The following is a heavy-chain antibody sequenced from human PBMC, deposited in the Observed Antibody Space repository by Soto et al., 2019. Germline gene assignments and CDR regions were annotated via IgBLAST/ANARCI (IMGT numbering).Heavy chain of an antibody. J-gene: IGHJ4*02. CDR3: ARESEDRTSNFDY. Sequence: GGSLRLSCAASGFTFTRYSMKWVRQAPGEGLEWDSSISSTTNYIYYVDSMKGRFTNSRYNAKNSLYLEMNSLRAEDTAVYYCARESEDRTSNFDYWGEGTLVTVS. CDR2: ISSTTNYI. CDR1: GFTFTRYS. V-gene: IGHV3-21*06.